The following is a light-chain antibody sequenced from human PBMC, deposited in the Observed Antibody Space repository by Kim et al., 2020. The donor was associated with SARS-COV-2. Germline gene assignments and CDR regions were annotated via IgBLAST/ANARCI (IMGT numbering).Light chain of an antibody. V-gene: IGLV1-44*01. CDR3: AAWDDSLNGPM. CDR2: SND. Sequence: QSVLTQPPSASGTPGQRVTISCSGSSSNIGINTVNWYQHLPGTTPKLLVYSNDQRPSGVPDRFSGSKSGTSAPLAISGLQSEDEADYYCAAWDDSLNGPMFGGGTQLTVL. CDR1: SSNIGINT. J-gene: IGLJ3*02.